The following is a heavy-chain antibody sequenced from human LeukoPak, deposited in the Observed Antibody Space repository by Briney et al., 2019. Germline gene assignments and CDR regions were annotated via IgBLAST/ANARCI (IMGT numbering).Heavy chain of an antibody. CDR3: ARDNKWSPGAFDI. CDR2: IYYSGST. V-gene: IGHV4-59*01. J-gene: IGHJ3*02. D-gene: IGHD2-8*01. CDR1: GGSISSYY. Sequence: SETLSLTCTVSGGSISSYYWSWIRQPPGKGLEWIGYIYYSGSTNYNPSLKSRVTISVDTSKNQFSLELSSVTAADTAVYYCARDNKWSPGAFDIWGQGTMVTVSS.